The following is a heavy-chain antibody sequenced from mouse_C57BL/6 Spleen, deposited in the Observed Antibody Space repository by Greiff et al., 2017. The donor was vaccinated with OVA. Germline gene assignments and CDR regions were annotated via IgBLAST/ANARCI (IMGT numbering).Heavy chain of an antibody. V-gene: IGHV2-2*01. Sequence: QVQLKQSGPGLVQPSQSLSITCTVSGFSLTSYGVHWVRQSPGKGLEWLGVIWSGGSTDYNAAFISRLSISKDNSNSQVFFKMNSLQADDTAIYYCARKGYDYNYYAMDYWGQGTSVTVSS. D-gene: IGHD2-4*01. CDR3: ARKGYDYNYYAMDY. CDR1: GFSLTSYG. J-gene: IGHJ4*01. CDR2: IWSGGST.